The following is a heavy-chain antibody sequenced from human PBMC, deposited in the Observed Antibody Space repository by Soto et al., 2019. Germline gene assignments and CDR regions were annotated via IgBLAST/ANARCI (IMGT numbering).Heavy chain of an antibody. D-gene: IGHD2-15*01. V-gene: IGHV1-69*12. CDR1: GGTFSSYA. Sequence: QVQLVQSGAEVKKPGSSVKVSCKASGGTFSSYAISWVRQAPGQGLEWMGGIIPIFGTANYAQKFQGRVTITADESTSTAYMELSSLRSEATAVYYCAREKGYFSGGSCKPVAAFDIWGQGTMVTVSS. CDR3: AREKGYFSGGSCKPVAAFDI. J-gene: IGHJ3*02. CDR2: IIPIFGTA.